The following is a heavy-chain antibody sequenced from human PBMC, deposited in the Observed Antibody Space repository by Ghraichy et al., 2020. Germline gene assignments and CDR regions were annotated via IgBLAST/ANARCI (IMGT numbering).Heavy chain of an antibody. V-gene: IGHV3-30*18. Sequence: GSLRLSCAASGFTFSSYGMHWVRQAPGKGLEWVAVISYDGSNKDYADSVKGRFTISRDNSKNTLYLQMNSLRAEDTAVYYCAKDSEDYWGQGTLVTVSS. CDR2: ISYDGSNK. CDR3: AKDSEDY. CDR1: GFTFSSYG. D-gene: IGHD1-26*01. J-gene: IGHJ4*02.